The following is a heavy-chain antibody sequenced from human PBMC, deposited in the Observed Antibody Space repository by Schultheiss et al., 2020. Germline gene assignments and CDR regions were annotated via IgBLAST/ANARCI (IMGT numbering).Heavy chain of an antibody. D-gene: IGHD3-10*01. CDR3: AKTGVINTYFDY. CDR2: ISGSGGST. J-gene: IGHJ4*02. CDR1: GFTFSSYA. Sequence: GESLKISCAASGFTFSSYAMSWVRQAPGKGLEWVSAISGSGGSTYYADSVKGRFTISKDNSRNTLYLQMNSLRAEDTAVYYCAKTGVINTYFDYWGQGTLVTVSS. V-gene: IGHV3-23*01.